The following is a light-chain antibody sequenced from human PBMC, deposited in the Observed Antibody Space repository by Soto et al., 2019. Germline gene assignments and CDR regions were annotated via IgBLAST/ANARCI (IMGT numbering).Light chain of an antibody. CDR1: QSVSSSY. CDR2: GAS. Sequence: EIVLTHSPGTLSFXPXXXXTXXXRASQSVSSSYLAWYQQKPGQAPRLLIYGASSRATGIPDRFSGSGSGTDFTLTIRRLEPGDFAVYYCQQYGYSFWTFGQGTKVDI. CDR3: QQYGYSFWT. V-gene: IGKV3-20*01. J-gene: IGKJ1*01.